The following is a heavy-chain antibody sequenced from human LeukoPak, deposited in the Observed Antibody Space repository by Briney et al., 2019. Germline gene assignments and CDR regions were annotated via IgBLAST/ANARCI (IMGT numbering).Heavy chain of an antibody. CDR1: GFTFSNYY. J-gene: IGHJ4*02. Sequence: GGSLRLSCAGSGFTFSNYYMHWVRQAPGKGLEYVSAISYNGDETYYGNSVKGRFTISRDNSKNTLYLQMGSLRPEDTAVYYCARDPSVGGFSGSELDFWGQGTLVTVSS. D-gene: IGHD3-16*01. CDR2: ISYNGDET. CDR3: ARDPSVGGFSGSELDF. V-gene: IGHV3-64*01.